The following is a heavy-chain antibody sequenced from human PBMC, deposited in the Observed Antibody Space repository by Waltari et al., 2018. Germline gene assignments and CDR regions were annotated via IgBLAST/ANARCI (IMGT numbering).Heavy chain of an antibody. J-gene: IGHJ4*02. Sequence: EVQLVESGGGLVQPGGFLRISCASPGFTFSTIWLHWVRKAPGKGLVWVSRISGAGSSTSYADSVKGRFTISRDNAKNTLYLQMNSLKAEDTAVYYCARGAEFRYYFDYWGQGTLVTVSS. CDR3: ARGAEFRYYFDY. CDR2: ISGAGSST. CDR1: GFTFSTIW. D-gene: IGHD3-10*01. V-gene: IGHV3-74*01.